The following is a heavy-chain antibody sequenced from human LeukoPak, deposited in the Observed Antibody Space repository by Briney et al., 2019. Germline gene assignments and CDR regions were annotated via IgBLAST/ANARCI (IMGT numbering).Heavy chain of an antibody. CDR1: GGSISSSNW. Sequence: SETLSLTCAVSGGSISSSNWWSWVRQPPGKGLEWIGEIYHSGSTNYNPSLKSRVTISVDKSKNQFSLKLSSVTAADTAVYYCASQSARDYGGNSVSLDYWGQGTLVTVSP. D-gene: IGHD4-23*01. J-gene: IGHJ4*02. CDR2: IYHSGST. V-gene: IGHV4-4*02. CDR3: ASQSARDYGGNSVSLDY.